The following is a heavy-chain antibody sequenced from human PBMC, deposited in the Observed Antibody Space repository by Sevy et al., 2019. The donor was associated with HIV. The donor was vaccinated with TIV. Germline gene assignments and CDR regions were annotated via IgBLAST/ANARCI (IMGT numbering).Heavy chain of an antibody. V-gene: IGHV3-49*03. CDR3: TRDESAYDPPEYFQH. J-gene: IGHJ1*01. CDR1: GFTFGYYA. Sequence: GGSLRLSCRASGFTFGYYAVSWFRQAPGKGRESVGFMRRKAYGGTTEYAASLKGRFTISRDDFKSIAYLQMNSLKTEDTAVYYCTRDESAYDPPEYFQHWGQGTLVAVSS. D-gene: IGHD5-12*01. CDR2: MRRKAYGGTT.